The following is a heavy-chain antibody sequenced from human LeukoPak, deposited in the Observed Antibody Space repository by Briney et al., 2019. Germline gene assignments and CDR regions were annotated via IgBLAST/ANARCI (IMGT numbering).Heavy chain of an antibody. D-gene: IGHD3-16*02. CDR3: AGGSLARLGELSLKY. V-gene: IGHV4-34*01. CDR1: GGSFSGYY. CDR2: INHSGST. J-gene: IGHJ4*02. Sequence: SETLSLTCAVYGGSFSGYYWSWIRQPPGKGLEWIGEINHSGSTNYNPSLKSRVTISVDTSKNQFSLKLSSVTAADTAVYYCAGGSLARLGELSLKYWGQGTLVTVSS.